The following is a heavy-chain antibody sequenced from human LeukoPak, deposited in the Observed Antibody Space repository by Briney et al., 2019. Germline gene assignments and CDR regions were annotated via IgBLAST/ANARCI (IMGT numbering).Heavy chain of an antibody. CDR2: IYYSGNT. J-gene: IGHJ5*02. D-gene: IGHD3-10*01. CDR1: GYSISSNNW. CDR3: ARTAYYGSGTQGWFDP. Sequence: SETLSLTCIVSGYSISSNNWWGWIRQSPGKGLEWIGYIYYSGNTYYNPSLKSRVTMSVDTSKNQFSLKLSSVTAVDTAVYYCARTAYYGSGTQGWFDPWGQGALVTVSS. V-gene: IGHV4-28*01.